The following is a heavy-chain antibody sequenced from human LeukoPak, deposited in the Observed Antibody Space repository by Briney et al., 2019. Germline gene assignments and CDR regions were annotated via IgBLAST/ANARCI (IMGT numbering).Heavy chain of an antibody. J-gene: IGHJ5*02. Sequence: SETLSFTCAVYGGSFSGYYWSWIRQPPGKGLEWIGEINHSGSTNYNPSLKSRVTISLDTSKNQFSLKLTSVTAADTAVYFCARRIAVAGLFDLWGQGTLATVSS. CDR1: GGSFSGYY. CDR2: INHSGST. CDR3: ARRIAVAGLFDL. D-gene: IGHD6-19*01. V-gene: IGHV4-34*01.